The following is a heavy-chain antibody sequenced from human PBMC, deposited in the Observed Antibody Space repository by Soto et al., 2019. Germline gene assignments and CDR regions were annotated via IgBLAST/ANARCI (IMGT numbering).Heavy chain of an antibody. CDR1: GGTFSSYA. D-gene: IGHD7-27*01. CDR2: IIPIFGTA. CDR3: ARDQLGLYNWFDP. V-gene: IGHV1-69*13. J-gene: IGHJ5*02. Sequence: SVKVSCKASGGTFSSYAISWVRQAPGQGLEWMGGIIPIFGTANYAQKFQGRVTITADESTSTAYMELSSLRSEDTAVYYCARDQLGLYNWFDPWGQGTLVTVSS.